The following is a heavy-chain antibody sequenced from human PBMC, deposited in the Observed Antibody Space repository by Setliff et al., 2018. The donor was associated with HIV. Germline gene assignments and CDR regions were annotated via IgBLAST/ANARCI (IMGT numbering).Heavy chain of an antibody. Sequence: GGSLRLSCAASGFTFDDYAMHWVRQAPGKGLEWVSGISWNSGSMGYADSVKGRFTISRDNAKNSLYLQMNSLRPEDTALYYCAKGVGRSSSSAARFDYWGQGALVTV. J-gene: IGHJ4*02. CDR2: ISWNSGSM. D-gene: IGHD6-6*01. CDR3: AKGVGRSSSSAARFDY. V-gene: IGHV3-9*01. CDR1: GFTFDDYA.